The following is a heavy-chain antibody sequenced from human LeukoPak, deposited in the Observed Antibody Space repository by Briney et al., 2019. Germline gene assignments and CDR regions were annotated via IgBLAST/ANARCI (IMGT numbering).Heavy chain of an antibody. D-gene: IGHD5-18*01. CDR3: ASNDGYSYGYKFDY. Sequence: GASVKVSCRASGGTFSSYAISWVRQAPGQGLEWMGGIIPIFGTANYAQKFQGRVTITADESTSTAYMELSSLRSEDTAVYYCASNDGYSYGYKFDYWSQGTLVTVSS. CDR2: IIPIFGTA. J-gene: IGHJ4*02. V-gene: IGHV1-69*13. CDR1: GGTFSSYA.